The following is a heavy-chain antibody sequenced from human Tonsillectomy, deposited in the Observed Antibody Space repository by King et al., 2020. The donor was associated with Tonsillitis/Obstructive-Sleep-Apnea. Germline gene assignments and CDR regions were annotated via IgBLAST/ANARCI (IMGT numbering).Heavy chain of an antibody. D-gene: IGHD1-26*01. V-gene: IGHV4-39*01. CDR2: IYYSGST. Sequence: MQLQESGPGLVKPSETLSLTCTVSGGSISSIGYYWGWIRQPPGKGLEWIGSIYYSGSTYYNPSLKSRVTISVVTSKNQVSLKLSSVTAADTAVYSCVRVVVPTTISTRFDYWGQGTLVTVSS. CDR1: GGSISSIGYY. J-gene: IGHJ4*02. CDR3: VRVVVPTTISTRFDY.